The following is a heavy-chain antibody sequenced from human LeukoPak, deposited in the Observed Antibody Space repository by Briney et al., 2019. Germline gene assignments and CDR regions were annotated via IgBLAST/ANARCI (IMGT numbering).Heavy chain of an antibody. Sequence: SETLSLTCTVSGGSISSNYWSWIRQPPGKGLEWIGYIHYSGTTNYNPSLKSRVTISADKSKNQFSLKLSSMTAADTAVYYCARTIVVVHGNWFDPWGQGTLVTVSS. J-gene: IGHJ5*02. V-gene: IGHV4-59*01. CDR3: ARTIVVVHGNWFDP. CDR2: IHYSGTT. CDR1: GGSISSNY. D-gene: IGHD3-22*01.